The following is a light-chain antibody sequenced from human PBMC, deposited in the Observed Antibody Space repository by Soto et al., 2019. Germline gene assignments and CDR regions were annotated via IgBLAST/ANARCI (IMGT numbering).Light chain of an antibody. Sequence: DIVMTQSPDSLAVSLGERATINCKSSQSVLYSSNNKNYLAWYQQKPGQPPKVLIYWASTRESGVPDRFSGSGSGTDFTLTISSLQAEDVAFYYCQQYYSTPPTFGPGTKVDIK. J-gene: IGKJ3*01. CDR2: WAS. CDR3: QQYYSTPPT. V-gene: IGKV4-1*01. CDR1: QSVLYSSNNKNY.